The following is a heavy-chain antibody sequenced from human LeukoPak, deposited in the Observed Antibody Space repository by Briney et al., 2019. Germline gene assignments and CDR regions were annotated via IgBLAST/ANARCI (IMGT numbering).Heavy chain of an antibody. CDR2: IYYTGDT. V-gene: IGHV4-59*08. CDR1: GGSISTYY. CDR3: ARHQRGFCDGGDCPYYFDH. D-gene: IGHD2-21*02. J-gene: IGHJ4*02. Sequence: SETLSLTCTVSGGSISTYYWSWVRQPPGKGLEWIGYIYYTGDTRSNPSLKSRVTLLADTSKNQFSLRLTSVTAADTAVYYCARHQRGFCDGGDCPYYFDHWGQGTLVTVSS.